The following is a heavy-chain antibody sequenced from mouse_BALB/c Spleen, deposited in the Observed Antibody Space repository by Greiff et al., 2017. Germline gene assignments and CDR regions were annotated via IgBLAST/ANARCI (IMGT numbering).Heavy chain of an antibody. D-gene: IGHD3-1*01. V-gene: IGHV1-7*01. CDR2: INPSTGYT. J-gene: IGHJ2*01. CDR1: GYTFTSYW. Sequence: QVQLQQSGAELAKPGASVKMSCKASGYTFTSYWMHWVKQRPGQGLEWIGYINPSTGYTEYNQKFKDKATLTADKSSSTAYMQLSSLTSEDSAVYYCARSGFPCDYWGQGTTLTVSS. CDR3: ARSGFPCDY.